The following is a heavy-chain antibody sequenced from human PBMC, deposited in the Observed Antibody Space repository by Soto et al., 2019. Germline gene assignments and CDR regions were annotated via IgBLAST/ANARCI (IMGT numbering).Heavy chain of an antibody. CDR2: ISGSGGST. CDR1: GFTFSSYA. CDR3: AKGDVVVVAAWEFDP. J-gene: IGHJ5*02. Sequence: EVQLLESGGGLVQPGGSLRLSCAASGFTFSSYAMSWVRQAPGKGLEWVSAISGSGGSTYYADSVKGRFTISRDNYKNTLYLKMNSLRAEDTAVYYCAKGDVVVVAAWEFDPWGQGTLVTVSS. V-gene: IGHV3-23*01. D-gene: IGHD2-15*01.